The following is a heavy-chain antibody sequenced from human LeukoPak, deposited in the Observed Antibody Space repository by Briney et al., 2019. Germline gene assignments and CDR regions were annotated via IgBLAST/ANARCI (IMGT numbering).Heavy chain of an antibody. D-gene: IGHD2-15*01. CDR3: ARDQEGYCSGGSCYDLGWFDP. Sequence: GASVKVSCKASGYTFTGYYMHWVRQAPGQGLEWMGIINPSGGSTTYAQKFQGRVTMTRDMSTSTIYMELTSLRSEDTAVYYCARDQEGYCSGGSCYDLGWFDPWGQGTLVTVSS. CDR1: GYTFTGYY. V-gene: IGHV1-46*01. J-gene: IGHJ5*02. CDR2: INPSGGST.